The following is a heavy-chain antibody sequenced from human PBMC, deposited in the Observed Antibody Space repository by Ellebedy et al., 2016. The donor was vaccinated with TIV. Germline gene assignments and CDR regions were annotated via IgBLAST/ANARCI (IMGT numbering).Heavy chain of an antibody. CDR1: GFTVSSNY. CDR3: ARARGWYGSDGMDV. D-gene: IGHD6-19*01. V-gene: IGHV3-53*01. J-gene: IGHJ6*04. CDR2: IYGGGNT. Sequence: PGGSLRLSCAASGFTVSSNYMSWVRRAPGQGLGWVSVIYGGGNTDYAEHVEGRFTISRDNSKNTVYLQMNILRAEDTAVYYCARARGWYGSDGMDVWGEGTTVTVSS.